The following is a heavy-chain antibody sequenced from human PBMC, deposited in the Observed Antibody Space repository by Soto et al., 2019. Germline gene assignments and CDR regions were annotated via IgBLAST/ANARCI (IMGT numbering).Heavy chain of an antibody. CDR3: ARVNYYGSGSYHDFFYFYALDV. CDR2: MNPNSGDT. J-gene: IGHJ6*02. D-gene: IGHD3-10*01. Sequence: QVQLVQSGAEVKKPGASVKVSCKTSGYTFSTYDINWVRQAPGQGLEWMGWMNPNSGDTGYAQKFLGRLTMTRDSTIRTIYMELSSLSSEDTAVYYCARVNYYGSGSYHDFFYFYALDVWGQGTTVTVSS. CDR1: GYTFSTYD. V-gene: IGHV1-8*01.